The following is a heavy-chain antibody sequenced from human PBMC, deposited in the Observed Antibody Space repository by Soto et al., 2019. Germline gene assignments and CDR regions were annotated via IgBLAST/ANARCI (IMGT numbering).Heavy chain of an antibody. CDR3: ARASPVVTDV. CDR2: IYYSGST. V-gene: IGHV4-30-4*01. J-gene: IGHJ6*02. D-gene: IGHD5-18*01. CDR1: GGSISSGDYY. Sequence: SETPSLTCTVSGGSISSGDYYWSWIRQPPGKGLEWIGYIYYSGSTYYNPSLKSRVTISVDTSKNQFSLRLSSVTAADTAVYYCARASPVVTDVWGQGTTVTVSS.